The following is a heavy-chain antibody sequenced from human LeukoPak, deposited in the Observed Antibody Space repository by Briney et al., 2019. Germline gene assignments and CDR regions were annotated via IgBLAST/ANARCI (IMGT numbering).Heavy chain of an antibody. CDR2: ISYRGNT. V-gene: IGHV4-59*12. J-gene: IGHJ3*02. CDR3: AGTYYFESSGHYFDGNGFDI. CDR1: GGPLSSYH. Sequence: SETLSLTCTVSGGPLSSYHWIWIRQSPGRGLEWLGHISYRGNTDYNPALKSRVTISVDMFYNQFSLKLSSTTAADTAIYYCAGTYYFESSGHYFDGNGFDIWGQGTMVTVSS. D-gene: IGHD3-22*01.